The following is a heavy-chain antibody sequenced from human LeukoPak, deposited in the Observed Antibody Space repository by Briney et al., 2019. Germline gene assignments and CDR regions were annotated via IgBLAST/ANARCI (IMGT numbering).Heavy chain of an antibody. D-gene: IGHD6-19*01. CDR2: TNPNSGGT. Sequence: ASVKVSCKASGYTFTAYYLHWVRQAPGQGLEWMGRTNPNSGGTNYAQKFQGRVTMTRDTSITTAYMELTRLRSDDTAVYYCAREVSVAGTMIDYWGQGTPVTVSS. J-gene: IGHJ4*02. CDR1: GYTFTAYY. CDR3: AREVSVAGTMIDY. V-gene: IGHV1-2*06.